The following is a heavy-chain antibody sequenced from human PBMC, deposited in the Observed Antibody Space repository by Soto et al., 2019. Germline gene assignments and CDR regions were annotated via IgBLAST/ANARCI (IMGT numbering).Heavy chain of an antibody. J-gene: IGHJ4*02. D-gene: IGHD3-3*01. Sequence: QVQLVQSGAEVNKPGSSVKVSCKASGGTFSSYTISWVRQAPGQGLEWMGRIIPILGIANYVQKFQGRVTITADEATSTAYMELSSLRSEDTAVYYCARELVTIFGVVIPASYFDYWGQGTLVTVSS. CDR3: ARELVTIFGVVIPASYFDY. V-gene: IGHV1-69*08. CDR2: IIPILGIA. CDR1: GGTFSSYT.